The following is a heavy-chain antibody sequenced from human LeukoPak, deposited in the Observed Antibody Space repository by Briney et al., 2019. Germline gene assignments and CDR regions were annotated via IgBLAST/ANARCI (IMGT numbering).Heavy chain of an antibody. CDR1: GYTFTSYG. CDR3: ARGAGITAVAGAYYYYGMDV. CDR2: IIPIFGTA. V-gene: IGHV1-69*13. J-gene: IGHJ6*02. D-gene: IGHD6-19*01. Sequence: ASVKVSCKASGYTFTSYGISWVRQAPGQGLEWMGGIIPIFGTANYAQKFQGRVTITADESTSTAYMELSSLRSEDTAVYYCARGAGITAVAGAYYYYGMDVWGQGTTVTVSS.